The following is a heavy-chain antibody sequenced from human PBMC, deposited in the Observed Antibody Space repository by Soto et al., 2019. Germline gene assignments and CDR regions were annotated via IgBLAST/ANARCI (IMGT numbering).Heavy chain of an antibody. J-gene: IGHJ4*02. CDR2: ISDSGART. V-gene: IGHV3-23*01. D-gene: IGHD2-2*02. CDR1: GFTFSSYA. CDR3: VNAISSTTSDHY. Sequence: PGGSLRLSCAASGFTFSSYAMSWVRQAPGKGLEWVSVISDSGARTYYADSVKGRFTISRDNSKNTLYLQMNIVRAEDTALYYCVNAISSTTSDHYSGQATLVTVSS.